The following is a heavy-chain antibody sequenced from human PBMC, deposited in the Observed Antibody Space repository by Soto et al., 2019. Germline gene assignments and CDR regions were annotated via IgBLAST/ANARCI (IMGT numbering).Heavy chain of an antibody. D-gene: IGHD1-20*01. CDR3: ARDPGEGIWFDP. CDR1: GFTFSSYS. V-gene: IGHV3-21*01. CDR2: ISSSSSYI. Sequence: PGGSLRLSCAASGFTFSSYSTNWVRQAPGKGLEWVSSISSSSSYIYYADSVKGRFTISRDNAKNSLYLQMNSLRAEDTAVYHCARDPGEGIWFDPWGQGTLVTVSS. J-gene: IGHJ5*02.